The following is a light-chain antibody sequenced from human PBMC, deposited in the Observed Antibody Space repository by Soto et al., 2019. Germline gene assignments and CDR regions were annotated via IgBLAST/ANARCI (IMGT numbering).Light chain of an antibody. CDR1: SSNIGAGYD. CDR3: AAWDDSLSGVV. CDR2: RNN. Sequence: QSVLTQPPSVSGAPGQRVTISCTGNSSNIGAGYDVHWYQQLPGTAPKLLIYRNNQRPSGVPDRFSGSKSGTSASLAISGLRSEDEADYYCAAWDDSLSGVVFGGGTKLTVL. J-gene: IGLJ2*01. V-gene: IGLV1-47*01.